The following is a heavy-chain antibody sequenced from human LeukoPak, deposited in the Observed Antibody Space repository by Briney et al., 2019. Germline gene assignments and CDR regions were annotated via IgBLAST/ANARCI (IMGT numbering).Heavy chain of an antibody. CDR3: ARARVGGYLSGTDAFDI. D-gene: IGHD3-22*01. J-gene: IGHJ3*02. Sequence: GGSLRLSCAASGFTLSSYSMNWVRQAPGKGLEWVSSISSSSSYIYYADSVEGRFTISRDNAKNSLYLQMNSLRAEDTAVYYCARARVGGYLSGTDAFDIWGQGTMVTVSS. V-gene: IGHV3-21*01. CDR2: ISSSSSYI. CDR1: GFTLSSYS.